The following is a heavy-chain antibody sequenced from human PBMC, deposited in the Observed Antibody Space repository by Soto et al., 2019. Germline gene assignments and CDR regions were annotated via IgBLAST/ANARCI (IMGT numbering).Heavy chain of an antibody. V-gene: IGHV3-11*01. Sequence: GGSLRLSCAASGFTFSDYYMSWIRQAPGKGLEWVSYISSSGSTIYYADSVKGRFTISRDNAKNSLYLQMNSLRAEDTAVYYCARADSYYYDSSGYLDYWGQGTLVTVSS. CDR1: GFTFSDYY. CDR2: ISSSGSTI. J-gene: IGHJ4*02. D-gene: IGHD3-22*01. CDR3: ARADSYYYDSSGYLDY.